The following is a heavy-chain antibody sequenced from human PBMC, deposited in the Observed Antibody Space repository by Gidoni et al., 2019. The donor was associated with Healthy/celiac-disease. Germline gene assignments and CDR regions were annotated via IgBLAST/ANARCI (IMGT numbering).Heavy chain of an antibody. CDR1: GFTFSSYS. CDR2: ISSSSSYI. Sequence: EVQLVESGGGLVKPGGSLRLSCAASGFTFSSYSMNWVRQAPGKGLEWVSSISSSSSYIYYADSVKGRFTISRDNAKNSLYLQMNSLRAEDTAVYYCARVWGNSGYDTIPFDYWGQGTLVTVSS. J-gene: IGHJ4*02. D-gene: IGHD5-12*01. V-gene: IGHV3-21*01. CDR3: ARVWGNSGYDTIPFDY.